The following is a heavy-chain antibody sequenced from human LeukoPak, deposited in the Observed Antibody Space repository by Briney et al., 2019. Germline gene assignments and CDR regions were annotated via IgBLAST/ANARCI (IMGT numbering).Heavy chain of an antibody. V-gene: IGHV3-66*01. CDR3: AREHPGYCSGGSCYSLDY. CDR1: GFTVSSNY. CDR2: IYSGGST. J-gene: IGHJ4*02. Sequence: GGSLRLSCAASGFTVSSNYMSWVRQAPGKGLEWVSVIYSGGSTYYADSVKGRFTISRDNSKNTLYLQMNSLRAEDTAVCYCAREHPGYCSGGSCYSLDYWGQGTLVTVSS. D-gene: IGHD2-15*01.